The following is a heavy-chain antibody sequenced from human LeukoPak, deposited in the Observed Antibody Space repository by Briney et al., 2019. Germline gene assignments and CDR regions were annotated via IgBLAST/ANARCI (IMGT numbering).Heavy chain of an antibody. V-gene: IGHV4-34*01. CDR1: GFTVSSNY. CDR3: ARIDYSSGCPGDY. Sequence: GSLRLSCAASGFTVSSNYMSWVRQAPGKGLEWIGEINHSGSTNYNPSLKSRVTISVDTSKNQFSLKLSSVTAADTAVYYCARIDYSSGCPGDYWGQGTLVTVSS. CDR2: INHSGST. D-gene: IGHD6-19*01. J-gene: IGHJ4*02.